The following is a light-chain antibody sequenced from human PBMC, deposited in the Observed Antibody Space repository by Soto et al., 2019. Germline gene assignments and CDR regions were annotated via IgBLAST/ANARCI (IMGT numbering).Light chain of an antibody. CDR3: QYSRPLPL. CDR2: DAF. J-gene: IGKJ3*01. CDR1: QDIGYD. Sequence: DIQMTQSPSSLSASVGDRVTITCQASQDIGYDLNWYQHKPGKAPKLLIYDAFNFETGVSSRFSGGGSGTPFSFAISVLQPDDVATYYLQYSRPLPLFGPGTKVDMK. V-gene: IGKV1-33*01.